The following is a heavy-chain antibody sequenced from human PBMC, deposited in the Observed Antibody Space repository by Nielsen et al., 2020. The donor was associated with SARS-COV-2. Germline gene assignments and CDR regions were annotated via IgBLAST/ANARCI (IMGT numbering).Heavy chain of an antibody. CDR3: AKDSSGRLEL. V-gene: IGHV3-30*18. D-gene: IGHD6-19*01. CDR1: GFTVSSNY. J-gene: IGHJ5*02. Sequence: GGSLRLSCAASGFTVSSNYMHWVRQAPGKGLEWVAVISYDGSNKYYADSVKGRFTISRDNSKNTLYLQMNSLRAEDTAVYYCAKDSSGRLELWGQGTLVTVSS. CDR2: ISYDGSNK.